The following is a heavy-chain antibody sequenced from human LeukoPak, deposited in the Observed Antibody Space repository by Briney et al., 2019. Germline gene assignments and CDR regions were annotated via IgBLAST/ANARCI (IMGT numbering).Heavy chain of an antibody. CDR2: INTDGSST. J-gene: IGHJ3*02. CDR3: ARGLHEVEWELPTHDAFDI. Sequence: PGGSLRLSCAASGFTFSSYWMHWVRQVPRKGLVWVSRINTDGSSTSYADSVKGRFTISRDNAKNTLYLQMNSLRAEDTAVYYCARGLHEVEWELPTHDAFDIWGQGTMVTVSS. D-gene: IGHD1-26*01. CDR1: GFTFSSYW. V-gene: IGHV3-74*01.